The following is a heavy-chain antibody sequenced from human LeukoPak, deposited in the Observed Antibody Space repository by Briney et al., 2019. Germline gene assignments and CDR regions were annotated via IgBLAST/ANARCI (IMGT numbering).Heavy chain of an antibody. CDR2: IYYSGST. V-gene: IGHV4-59*12. CDR3: ARDVRDGMDV. D-gene: IGHD3-10*02. CDR1: GGSISNYY. Sequence: SETLSLTCTVSGGSISNYYWSRIRQPPGKGLEWIGYIYYSGSTNYNPSLKSRVTISIDTSKNQFSLKLSSVTAADTAVYYCARDVRDGMDVWGQGTTVTVSS. J-gene: IGHJ6*02.